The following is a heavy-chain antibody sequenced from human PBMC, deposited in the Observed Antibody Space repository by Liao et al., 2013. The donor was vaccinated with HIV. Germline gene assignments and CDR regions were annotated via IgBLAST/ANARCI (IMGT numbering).Heavy chain of an antibody. CDR1: GGSISSSSYY. D-gene: IGHD2-15*01. Sequence: QLQLQESGPGLVKPSETLSLTCTVSGGSISSSSYYWSWIRQPAGKGLEWIGRIFTTGSTNYNPSLKSRVTISIDASKNQFSLKLSSVTATDTAVYYCAREESGYCDGGSCPYFFDYWGQGTLVTVSS. CDR3: AREESGYCDGGSCPYFFDY. CDR2: IFTTGST. V-gene: IGHV4-61*02. J-gene: IGHJ4*02.